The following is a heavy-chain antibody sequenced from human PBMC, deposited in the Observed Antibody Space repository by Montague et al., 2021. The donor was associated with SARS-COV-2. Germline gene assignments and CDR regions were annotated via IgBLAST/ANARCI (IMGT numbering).Heavy chain of an antibody. CDR1: GFTFSSYS. V-gene: IGHV3-21*01. CDR2: ISSSSSYI. CDR3: ARDDYVWGSYRYNGYNWFDP. D-gene: IGHD3-16*02. J-gene: IGHJ5*02. Sequence: SLRLSCAASGFTFSSYSMNLVRQAPGKGLEWVSSISSSSSYIYYADSVKGRFTISRDNAKNSLYLQMNSLRAEDTAVYYCARDDYVWGSYRYNGYNWFDPWGQGTLVTVSS.